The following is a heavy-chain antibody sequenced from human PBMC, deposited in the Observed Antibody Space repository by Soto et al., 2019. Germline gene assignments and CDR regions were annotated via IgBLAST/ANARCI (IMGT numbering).Heavy chain of an antibody. CDR1: GFTFSSYG. CDR3: ATSQHYYYYYGMDV. CDR2: ISYDGSYK. Sequence: QVQLMESGGGVVQPGRSLRLSCAASGFTFSSYGMHWVRQAPGKGLEWVAVISYDGSYKYYADSVKGRFTISRDNSKNTLYLQMNSLRAEDTAVYYCATSQHYYYYYGMDVWGQGTTVTVSS. V-gene: IGHV3-30*03. J-gene: IGHJ6*02.